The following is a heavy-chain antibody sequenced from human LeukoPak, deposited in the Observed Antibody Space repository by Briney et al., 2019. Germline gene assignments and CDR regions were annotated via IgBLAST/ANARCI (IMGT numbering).Heavy chain of an antibody. CDR3: ARGSGYYDILTGYSVGLDY. V-gene: IGHV4-59*11. D-gene: IGHD3-9*01. CDR2: IYYSWST. J-gene: IGHJ4*02. CDR1: GGSISSHY. Sequence: SETLSLTWSVSGGSISSHYWSWIRQPPAKGLEWIGYIYYSWSTNYNPSLKSRVTISVDTSKNQFSLKLSSVTAADTAVYYCARGSGYYDILTGYSVGLDYWGQGTLVTVSS.